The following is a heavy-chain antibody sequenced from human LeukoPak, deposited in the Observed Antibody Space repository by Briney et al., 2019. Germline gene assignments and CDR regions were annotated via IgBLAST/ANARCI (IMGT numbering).Heavy chain of an antibody. CDR3: ATELERRFTYYYYGMDV. Sequence: GGSLRLSCAASGFTFSSYAMHWVRQAPGKGLEWVAVMSYDGSNKYYADSVKGRFTISRDNSKNTLYLQMNSLRAEDTAVYYCATELERRFTYYYYGMDVWGQGTTVTVSS. CDR2: MSYDGSNK. J-gene: IGHJ6*02. V-gene: IGHV3-30-3*01. D-gene: IGHD1-1*01. CDR1: GFTFSSYA.